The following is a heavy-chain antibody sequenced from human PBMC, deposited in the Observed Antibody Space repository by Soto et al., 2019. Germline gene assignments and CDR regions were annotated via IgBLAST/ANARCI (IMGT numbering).Heavy chain of an antibody. CDR3: ARVAFNYDILTGYYTPYYFDY. Sequence: QLQLQESGSGLVKPSQTLSLTCAVSGGSISSGGYSWSWIRQPPGKGLEWIGYIYYSGSTNYNPSLKSRVTISVDTSKNQFSLKLSSVTAADTAVYYCARVAFNYDILTGYYTPYYFDYWGQGTLVTVSS. D-gene: IGHD3-9*01. CDR2: IYYSGST. J-gene: IGHJ4*02. V-gene: IGHV4-30-2*01. CDR1: GGSISSGGYS.